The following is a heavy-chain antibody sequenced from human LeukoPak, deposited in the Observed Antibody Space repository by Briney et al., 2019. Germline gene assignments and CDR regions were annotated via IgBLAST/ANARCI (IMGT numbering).Heavy chain of an antibody. D-gene: IGHD6-19*01. Sequence: ASVKVSCKASGYTFTSYGISWVRQAPGQGLEWMGWISAYNGNTNYAQKLQGRVTMTTDTSTSTAYMELRSLRSDDTAVYYCARAIAVAGRTASDYWGQGTLVTVSS. CDR2: ISAYNGNT. V-gene: IGHV1-18*01. J-gene: IGHJ4*02. CDR1: GYTFTSYG. CDR3: ARAIAVAGRTASDY.